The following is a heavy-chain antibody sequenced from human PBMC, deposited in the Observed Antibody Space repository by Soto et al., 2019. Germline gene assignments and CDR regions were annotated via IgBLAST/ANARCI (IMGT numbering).Heavy chain of an antibody. CDR2: INPSGGST. CDR1: GYTFTSYY. J-gene: IGHJ6*02. Sequence: ASVKVSCKASGYTFTSYYMHWVRQAPGQGLEWMGIINPSGGSTSYAQKFQGRVTMTRDTSTSTVYMELSSLRSEDTAVYYCASPSDSGYSYGYRYYYYYGMDVWGQGTTVTVSS. D-gene: IGHD5-18*01. V-gene: IGHV1-46*01. CDR3: ASPSDSGYSYGYRYYYYYGMDV.